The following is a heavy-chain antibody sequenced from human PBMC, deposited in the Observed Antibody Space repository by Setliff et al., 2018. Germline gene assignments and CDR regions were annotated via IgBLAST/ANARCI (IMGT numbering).Heavy chain of an antibody. CDR1: GYTFTGYY. V-gene: IGHV1-2*02. J-gene: IGHJ4*02. Sequence: ASVKVSCKASGYTFTGYYMHWVRQAPGQGLEWMGWINPNSGGTNYAQKFQGRVTMTRDTSISTAYMELNRLRSDDTAVYYCARAVSGYDYHYFDKWGQGTLVTVSS. CDR3: ARAVSGYDYHYFDK. CDR2: INPNSGGT. D-gene: IGHD5-12*01.